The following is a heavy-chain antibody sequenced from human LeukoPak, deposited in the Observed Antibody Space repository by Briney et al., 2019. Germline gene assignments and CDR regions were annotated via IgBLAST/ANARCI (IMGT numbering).Heavy chain of an antibody. CDR3: ARGGPSSSWDTYFDY. V-gene: IGHV3-21*01. CDR2: ISSSSSYI. J-gene: IGHJ4*02. D-gene: IGHD6-13*01. Sequence: KSGGSLRLSCAASGFTFSSYSMNWVRQAPGKGLEWVSSISSSSSYIYYADSVKGRFTISRDNAKNSLYLQMNSLRAEDTAVYYCARGGPSSSWDTYFDYWGQGTLVTVSS. CDR1: GFTFSSYS.